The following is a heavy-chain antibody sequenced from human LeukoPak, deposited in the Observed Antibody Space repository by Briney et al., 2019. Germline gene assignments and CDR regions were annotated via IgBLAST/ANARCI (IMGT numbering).Heavy chain of an antibody. Sequence: PSATLSLTCTVSGDSISNTNYYWDSVRQPPGKGLEWIGNVYYGGTTYYTPSLKSRVTISVDSSKNQFSLKLRSVTAADTGVYYCAASEGKYASGWYASYYFDSWGRGTLVAVST. J-gene: IGHJ4*02. D-gene: IGHD6-19*01. V-gene: IGHV4-39*01. CDR2: VYYGGTT. CDR1: GDSISNTNYY. CDR3: AASEGKYASGWYASYYFDS.